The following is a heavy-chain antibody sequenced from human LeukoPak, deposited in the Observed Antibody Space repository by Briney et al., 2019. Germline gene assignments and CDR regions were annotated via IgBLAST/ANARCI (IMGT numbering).Heavy chain of an antibody. J-gene: IGHJ6*02. D-gene: IGHD3-16*01. CDR3: ARDWGYGMDV. Sequence: GGSLRLSCAASGFTFSSYWMSWVRQAPGKGLEWVANIKQDGNEKYYVDSVKGRFTISRGNAKNSLYLQMNSLRVEDTAVYYCARDWGYGMDVWGQGTTVTVSS. CDR2: IKQDGNEK. CDR1: GFTFSSYW. V-gene: IGHV3-7*01.